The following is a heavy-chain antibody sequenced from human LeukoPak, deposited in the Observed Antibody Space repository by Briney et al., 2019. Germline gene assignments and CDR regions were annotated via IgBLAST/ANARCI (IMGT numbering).Heavy chain of an antibody. CDR1: GYTFTSYG. CDR3: ARVAYSSGWYGQIQSWFDP. J-gene: IGHJ5*02. V-gene: IGHV1-18*01. CDR2: ISAYNGNT. D-gene: IGHD6-19*01. Sequence: GASVTVSCKASGYTFTSYGISWVRQAPGQGREGMGWISAYNGNTNYAQKLQGRVTMTTDTSTSTAYMELRSLRSDDTAVYYCARVAYSSGWYGQIQSWFDPWGQGTLVTVSS.